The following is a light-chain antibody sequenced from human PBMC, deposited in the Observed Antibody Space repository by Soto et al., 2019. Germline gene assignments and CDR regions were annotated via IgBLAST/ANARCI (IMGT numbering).Light chain of an antibody. J-gene: IGKJ5*01. Sequence: EIVMTQSPATLSVSRWERATLXXRDSQSVRSNLAWYQQKPGQPPRLIXYGASTRATGGLARCSGSRSGREVTLTISSLQSEDYAVYYCQQYNNWPPSTFGQGTRLDIK. V-gene: IGKV3-15*01. CDR1: QSVRSN. CDR3: QQYNNWPPST. CDR2: GAS.